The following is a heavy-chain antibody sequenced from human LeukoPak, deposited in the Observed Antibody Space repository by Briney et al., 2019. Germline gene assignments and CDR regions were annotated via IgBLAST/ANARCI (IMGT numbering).Heavy chain of an antibody. CDR3: ARDDLGITMIVVATAFDI. CDR1: GGTFSSYA. Sequence: GASVKVSCKASGGTFSSYAISWVRQAPGQGLEWMGRIIPILGIANYAQKFQGRVTITADKSTSTAYMELSSLRSEDTAVYYCARDDLGITMIVVATAFDIWGQGTMVTVSS. D-gene: IGHD3-22*01. V-gene: IGHV1-69*04. J-gene: IGHJ3*02. CDR2: IIPILGIA.